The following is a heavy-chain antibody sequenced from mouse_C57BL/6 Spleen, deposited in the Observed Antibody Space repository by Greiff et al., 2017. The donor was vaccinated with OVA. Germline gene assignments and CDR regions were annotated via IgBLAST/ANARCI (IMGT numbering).Heavy chain of an antibody. CDR1: GYSFTDYN. CDR3: ARGIQFMYYFDY. Sequence: EVQGVESGPELVKPGASVKISCKASGYSFTDYNMNWVKQSNGKSLEWIGVINPNYGTTSYNQKFKGKATLTVNQSSSTAYMQLNSLTSEDSAVYYCARGIQFMYYFDYWGQGTTLTVSS. J-gene: IGHJ2*01. CDR2: INPNYGTT. D-gene: IGHD1-1*01. V-gene: IGHV1-39*01.